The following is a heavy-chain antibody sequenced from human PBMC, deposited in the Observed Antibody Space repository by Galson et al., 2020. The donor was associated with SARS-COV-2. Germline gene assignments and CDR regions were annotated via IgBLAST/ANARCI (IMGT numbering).Heavy chain of an antibody. CDR2: ISWNSGSI. V-gene: IGHV3-9*01. CDR1: GFTFDDYA. J-gene: IGHJ4*02. CDR3: AKGSGWELLGYYFDY. Sequence: GGSLRLSCAASGFTFDDYAMPWVRQAPGKGLEWVSGISWNSGSIGYADSVKGRFTISRDNAKNSLYLQMNSLRAEDTALYYCAKGSGWELLGYYFDYWGQGTLVTVSS. D-gene: IGHD1-26*01.